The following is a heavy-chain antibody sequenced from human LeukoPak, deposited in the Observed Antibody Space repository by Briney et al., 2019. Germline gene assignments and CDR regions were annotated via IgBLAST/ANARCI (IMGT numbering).Heavy chain of an antibody. J-gene: IGHJ4*02. CDR2: IWYDGSNK. D-gene: IGHD3-22*01. V-gene: IGHV3-33*06. CDR1: GFTFSSYG. CDR3: AKYGSDYDGSGYYY. Sequence: GGSLRLSCAASGFTFSSYGMHWVRQAPGKGLEWVAVIWYDGSNKYYADSVKGRFTISRDNSKNTLYLQMNSLRAEDTAVYYCAKYGSDYDGSGYYYGGQGTLVTVSS.